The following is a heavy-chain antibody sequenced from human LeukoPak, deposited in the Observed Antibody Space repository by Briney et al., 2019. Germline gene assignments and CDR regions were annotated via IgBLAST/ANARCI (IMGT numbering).Heavy chain of an antibody. J-gene: IGHJ4*02. V-gene: IGHV3-23*01. CDR2: ISGSGGST. CDR3: AKELDSSGYYYFFGFDY. Sequence: GGSLRLSCAASGFTFSSYAMSWVRQAPGKGLEWVSAISGSGGSTYYADSVKGRFTISRDNSKNTLYLQMNSLRAEDTAVYYCAKELDSSGYYYFFGFDYWGQGTLVTVSS. CDR1: GFTFSSYA. D-gene: IGHD3-22*01.